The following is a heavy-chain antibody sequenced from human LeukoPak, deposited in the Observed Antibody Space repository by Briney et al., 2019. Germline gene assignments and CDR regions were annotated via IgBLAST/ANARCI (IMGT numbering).Heavy chain of an antibody. D-gene: IGHD1-26*01. V-gene: IGHV3-23*01. CDR2: ISGSGGST. CDR1: GFTFSSYA. Sequence: GGSLRLSCAAPGFTFSSYAMSWVRQAPGKGLEWVSAISGSGGSTYYADSVKGRFTISRDNSKNTLYLQMNSLRAEDTAVYYCAKGAGRGSYYFRAFDIWGQGTMVTVSS. J-gene: IGHJ3*02. CDR3: AKGAGRGSYYFRAFDI.